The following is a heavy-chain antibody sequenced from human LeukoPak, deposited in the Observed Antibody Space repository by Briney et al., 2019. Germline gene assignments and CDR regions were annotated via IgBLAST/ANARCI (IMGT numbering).Heavy chain of an antibody. V-gene: IGHV3-30-3*01. D-gene: IGHD2-2*01. CDR2: ISYDGSNK. CDR3: ARDAVDCSRTSCYLTYYYYGMDV. CDR1: GFTFSSFA. Sequence: GGSLRLSCAASGFTFSSFAMHWVRQAPGKGLEWVAVISYDGSNKYYADSVKGRFTISRDNSKNTLYLLMNTLRAEDTALYYCARDAVDCSRTSCYLTYYYYGMDVWGQGTTVTVPS. J-gene: IGHJ6*02.